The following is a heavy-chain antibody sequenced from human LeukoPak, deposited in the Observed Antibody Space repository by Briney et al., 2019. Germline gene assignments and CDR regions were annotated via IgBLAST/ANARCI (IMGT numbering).Heavy chain of an antibody. V-gene: IGHV1-69*13. D-gene: IGHD3-22*01. CDR1: GGTFSSYA. CDR2: IIPIFGTA. J-gene: IGHJ4*02. Sequence: GASVKVSCKASGGTFSSYAISWVRQAPGQGLEWMGGIIPIFGTANYAQKFQGRVTITADESTSTAYMELSSLRSEDTAVYYCARDDSSGYSFLGYWPQGTLVTVSS. CDR3: ARDDSSGYSFLGY.